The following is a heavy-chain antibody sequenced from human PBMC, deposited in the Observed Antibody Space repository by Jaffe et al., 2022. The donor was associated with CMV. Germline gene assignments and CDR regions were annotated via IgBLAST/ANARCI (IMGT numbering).Heavy chain of an antibody. CDR1: GFTFSSYG. CDR3: AKDGKGREDNVFDY. V-gene: IGHV3-30*18. D-gene: IGHD2-15*01. CDR2: ISYDGSNK. J-gene: IGHJ4*02. Sequence: QVQLVESGGGVVQPGRSLRLSCAASGFTFSSYGMHWVRQAPGKGLEWVAVISYDGSNKYYADSVKGRFTISRDNSKNTLYLQMNSLRAEDTAVYYCAKDGKGREDNVFDYWGQGTLVTVSS.